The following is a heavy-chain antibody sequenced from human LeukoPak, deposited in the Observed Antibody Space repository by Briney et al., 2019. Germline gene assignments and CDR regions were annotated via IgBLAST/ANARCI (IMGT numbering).Heavy chain of an antibody. CDR1: GYTFTGYY. CDR3: ARYSGYDEPFEY. J-gene: IGHJ4*02. CDR2: INPNSGGT. Sequence: GASVKVSCKASGYTFTGYYMHWGRQAPGQGLEWMGWINPNSGGTSYAQKFQGRVTMTRDTSVTTAYMELSRLRSDDTAVYYCARYSGYDEPFEYWGQGTLVTVSS. D-gene: IGHD5-12*01. V-gene: IGHV1-2*02.